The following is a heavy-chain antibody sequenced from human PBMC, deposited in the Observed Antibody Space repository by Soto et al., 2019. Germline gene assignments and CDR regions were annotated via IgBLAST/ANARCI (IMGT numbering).Heavy chain of an antibody. CDR3: ASCTAGYSSGWYGYYFDY. CDR2: ISYDGSNK. CDR1: GFTFSSYA. Sequence: GGSLRLSCAASGFTFSSYAMHWVHQAPGKGLEWVAVISYDGSNKYYADSVKGRFTISRDNSKNTLYLQMNSLRAEDTAVYYCASCTAGYSSGWYGYYFDYWGQGTLVTVYS. J-gene: IGHJ4*02. V-gene: IGHV3-30-3*01. D-gene: IGHD6-19*01.